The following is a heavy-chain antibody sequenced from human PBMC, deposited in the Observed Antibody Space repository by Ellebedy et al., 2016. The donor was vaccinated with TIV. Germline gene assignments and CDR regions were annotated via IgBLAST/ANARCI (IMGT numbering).Heavy chain of an antibody. CDR2: ISYDGSNK. J-gene: IGHJ4*02. V-gene: IGHV3-30-3*01. CDR1: GFTFSSYA. Sequence: GGSLRLXXAASGFTFSSYAMHWVRQAPGKGLEWVAVISYDGSNKYYADSVKGRFTISRDNSKNTLYLQMNSLRAEDTAVYYCARVIGADPSLDYFDYWGQGTLVTVSS. D-gene: IGHD2-15*01. CDR3: ARVIGADPSLDYFDY.